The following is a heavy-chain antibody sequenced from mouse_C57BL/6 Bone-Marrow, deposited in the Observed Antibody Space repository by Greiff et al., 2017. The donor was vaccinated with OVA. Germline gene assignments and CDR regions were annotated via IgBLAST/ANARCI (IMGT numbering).Heavy chain of an antibody. CDR2: IYPGSGRT. V-gene: IGHV1-55*01. D-gene: IGHD2-2*01. Sequence: QVQLQQPGAELVMPGASVKLSCKASGYTFTSYWMHWVKQRPGQGLEWIGDIYPGSGRTNFNEKFKSKATLTVDTSSSTAYMQLSSLTSEDSAVYYCAKKGLLWLRRGFDYWGQGTTLTVST. CDR1: GYTFTSYW. J-gene: IGHJ2*01. CDR3: AKKGLLWLRRGFDY.